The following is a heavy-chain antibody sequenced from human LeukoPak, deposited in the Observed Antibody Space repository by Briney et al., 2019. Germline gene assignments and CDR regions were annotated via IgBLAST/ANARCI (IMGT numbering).Heavy chain of an antibody. J-gene: IGHJ3*02. CDR1: GGSISSYY. CDR3: ARVRWYYDFWSGYGDRDAFDI. V-gene: IGHV4-59*01. CDR2: IYYSGST. D-gene: IGHD3-3*01. Sequence: SETLSLTCTVSGGSISSYYWSWIRQPPGKGLEWIGYIYYSGSTNYNPSLKSRVTISVDTSKNQFSLKLSSVTAADTAVYYCARVRWYYDFWSGYGDRDAFDIWGQGTMVTVSS.